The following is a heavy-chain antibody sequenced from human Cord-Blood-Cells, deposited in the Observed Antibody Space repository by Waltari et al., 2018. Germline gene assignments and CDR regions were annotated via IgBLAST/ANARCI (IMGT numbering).Heavy chain of an antibody. CDR3: AKSKAAAGTPFDY. CDR2: ISVSGGIT. CDR1: GFTFSSYA. Sequence: EVQLLESGGGLVQPGGSLRLSCAASGFTFSSYAMSWVRQAPGKGLEWVSAISVSGGITYYADSVKGRFTISRDNSKNTLYLQMNSLRAEDTAVYYCAKSKAAAGTPFDYWGQGTLVTVSS. J-gene: IGHJ4*02. V-gene: IGHV3-23*01. D-gene: IGHD6-13*01.